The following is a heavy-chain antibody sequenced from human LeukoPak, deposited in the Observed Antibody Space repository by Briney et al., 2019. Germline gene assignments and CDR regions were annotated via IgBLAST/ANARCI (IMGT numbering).Heavy chain of an antibody. CDR1: GGSISSYY. CDR2: IYYSGST. V-gene: IGHV4-59*01. D-gene: IGHD3-10*01. J-gene: IGHJ4*02. CDR3: ARALDGLVFDY. Sequence: SETLSLTCTVSGGSISSYYWSWIRQPPGKGLEWIGYIYYSGSTNYNPSLKSRVTISVDTSKNQFSLKLCSVTAADTAVYYCARALDGLVFDYWGQGTLVTVSS.